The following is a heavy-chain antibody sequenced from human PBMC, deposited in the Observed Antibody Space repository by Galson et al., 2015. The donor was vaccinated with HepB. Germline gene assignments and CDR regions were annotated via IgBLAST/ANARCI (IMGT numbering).Heavy chain of an antibody. J-gene: IGHJ2*01. V-gene: IGHV4-59*08. D-gene: IGHD3-22*01. CDR3: ARLLSYYYDSSAYYQGGYFDL. Sequence: SETLSLTCTVSRGSISPYYWSWIRQPPGKGLEWIGYIYHNGNNHQNPSLKSRVTLSVDMSKSQFSLKLSSVTAADTAIYYCARLLSYYYDSSAYYQGGYFDLWGRGALVTVSS. CDR2: IYHNGNN. CDR1: RGSISPYY.